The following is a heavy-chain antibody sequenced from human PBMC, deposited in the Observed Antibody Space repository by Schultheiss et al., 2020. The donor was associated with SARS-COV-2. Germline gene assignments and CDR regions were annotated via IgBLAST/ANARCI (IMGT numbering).Heavy chain of an antibody. J-gene: IGHJ3*02. D-gene: IGHD2-21*02. CDR1: GFTFSSYA. V-gene: IGHV3-21*01. CDR2: ISSSSSYI. Sequence: GGSLRLSCAASGFTFSSYAMHWVRQAPGKGLEWVSSISSSSSYIYYADSVKGRFTISRENAKNSLYLQMNSLRAGDTAVYYCARGPNIVVVTLGDHAFDIWGQGTMVTVSS. CDR3: ARGPNIVVVTLGDHAFDI.